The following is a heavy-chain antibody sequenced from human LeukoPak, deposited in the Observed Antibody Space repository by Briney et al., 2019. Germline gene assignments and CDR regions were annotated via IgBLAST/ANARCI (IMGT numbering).Heavy chain of an antibody. V-gene: IGHV3-33*01. CDR3: ARDGRHNYNLDY. CDR2: IWHDGSYK. CDR1: GFTFNNHA. D-gene: IGHD4-11*01. Sequence: PGRSLRLSCAASGFTFNNHAMHWVRQAPGKGLEWVATIWHDGSYKYYADSVTGRFTISRDDSQNTLYLQMNSLRAEDTAVYYCARDGRHNYNLDYWGHGTLVTVSS. J-gene: IGHJ4*01.